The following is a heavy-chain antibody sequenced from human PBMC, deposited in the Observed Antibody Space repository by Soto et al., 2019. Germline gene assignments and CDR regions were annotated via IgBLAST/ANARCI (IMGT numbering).Heavy chain of an antibody. J-gene: IGHJ4*02. CDR1: GFVFGDYE. V-gene: IGHV3-49*03. CDR3: IRGVVIGY. Sequence: EVQVVESGGGLVQPGRSLRLSCTTSGFVFGDYEMSWFRQAPGKGLEWVGFIRTNSRGATTEYAASVRGRFTISRDDSKSVAYLQMTSLKIEDTAVYYCIRGVVIGYWGQGTLVTVSS. CDR2: IRTNSRGATT.